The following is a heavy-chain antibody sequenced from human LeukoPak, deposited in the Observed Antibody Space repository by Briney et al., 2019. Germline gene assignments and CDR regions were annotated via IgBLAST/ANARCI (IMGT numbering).Heavy chain of an antibody. D-gene: IGHD3-22*01. J-gene: IGHJ4*02. CDR2: ISSSGSPI. CDR1: VFTLSSYE. V-gene: IGHV3-48*03. CDR3: ARGSFDSSGYYSAYDY. Sequence: GGSLRLSCAASVFTLSSYEKNGVRQAPGKGLQWVSYISSSGSPIYYADSVKGRFTISRDNAKNSLYLQMNSLRAEDTAVYYCARGSFDSSGYYSAYDYGGQGTLVTVSS.